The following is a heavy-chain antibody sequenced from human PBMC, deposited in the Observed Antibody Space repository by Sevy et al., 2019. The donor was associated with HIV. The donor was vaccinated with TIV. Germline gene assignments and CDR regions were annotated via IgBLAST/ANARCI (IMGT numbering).Heavy chain of an antibody. CDR1: GFTFGSYW. CDR3: ARDWIGSLEY. CDR2: IKQDGSVK. Sequence: QQSQTLSLTCAASGFTFGSYWMGWVRQAPGKGLEWVANIKQDGSVKHYVDSVEGRFTISRDNARDSVFLQMNSLRAEDTALYYCARDWIGSLEYWGQGTLVTVSS. D-gene: IGHD1-26*01. J-gene: IGHJ4*02. V-gene: IGHV3-7*01.